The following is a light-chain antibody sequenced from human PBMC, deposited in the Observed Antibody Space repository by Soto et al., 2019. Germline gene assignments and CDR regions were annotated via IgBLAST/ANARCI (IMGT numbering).Light chain of an antibody. Sequence: QSVLTQPPSASGTPGQRVTISCSGSSSNIGGNTVSWFHHLPGTAPKVLIYADDQRPSGVPDRFSGYKSGTSASLAISRLQSEDEGAYYCAAWDDSLSGHVVFGGGTKLTVL. J-gene: IGLJ2*01. CDR1: SSNIGGNT. CDR3: AAWDDSLSGHVV. CDR2: ADD. V-gene: IGLV1-44*01.